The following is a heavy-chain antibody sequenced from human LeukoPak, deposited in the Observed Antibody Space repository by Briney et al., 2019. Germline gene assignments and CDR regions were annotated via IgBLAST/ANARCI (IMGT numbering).Heavy chain of an antibody. CDR1: GFTFSSYW. V-gene: IGHV3-74*01. Sequence: GGSLRLSCAASGFTFSSYWMHWVRQAPGRGLVWVSRIHSDEIRTNYADSVTGRFTISRDNAKNTVYLQMNSLRNEDTAVYYCARTRGYSDAFDIWGQGTMVTVSS. CDR3: ARTRGYSDAFDI. CDR2: IHSDEIRT. D-gene: IGHD5-18*01. J-gene: IGHJ3*02.